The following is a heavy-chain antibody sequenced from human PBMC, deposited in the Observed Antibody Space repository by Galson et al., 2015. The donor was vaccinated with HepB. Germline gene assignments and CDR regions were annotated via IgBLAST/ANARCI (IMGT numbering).Heavy chain of an antibody. CDR1: GFTFSRYW. D-gene: IGHD5-18*01. CDR3: ARDIFIQSWSGGMDV. Sequence: SLRLSCAASGFTFSRYWMTWVRQAPGTGLEWVANIQQDGSAKYYVASVKGRFTISRDNATNSLYLQLDSLRAEDTAVYFRARDIFIQSWSGGMDVWGQGTMVTVSS. CDR2: IQQDGSAK. J-gene: IGHJ3*01. V-gene: IGHV3-7*01.